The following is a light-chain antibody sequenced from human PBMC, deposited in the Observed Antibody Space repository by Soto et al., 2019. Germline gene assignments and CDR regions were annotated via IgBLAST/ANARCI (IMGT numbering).Light chain of an antibody. J-gene: IGLJ2*01. V-gene: IGLV1-44*01. CDR2: TTD. CDR3: AAWDDSPIAWV. CDR1: RSNIGSNP. Sequence: QSVLTQPPSASGTPGQGVTISCSGGRSNIGSNPVNWYQQLPEAAPKLLIYTTDQRPSGGPDRFSGSKSGTSASLAISGLQSEDEAEYYGAAWDDSPIAWVFGGGTKLTAL.